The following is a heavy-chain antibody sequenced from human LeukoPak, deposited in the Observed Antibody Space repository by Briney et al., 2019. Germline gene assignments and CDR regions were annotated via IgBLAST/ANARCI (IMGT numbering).Heavy chain of an antibody. CDR2: ISYDGSNK. CDR3: AKVSAYYYALGFDS. D-gene: IGHD3-10*01. Sequence: GGSLRLSCAASGFTFSSYGMHWVRQAPGKGLEWVAVISYDGSNKYYADSVKGRFTISRDNSQNTLYLQMNSLRPEDTAVYYCAKVSAYYYALGFDSWGQGTLVTVSS. J-gene: IGHJ4*02. V-gene: IGHV3-30*18. CDR1: GFTFSSYG.